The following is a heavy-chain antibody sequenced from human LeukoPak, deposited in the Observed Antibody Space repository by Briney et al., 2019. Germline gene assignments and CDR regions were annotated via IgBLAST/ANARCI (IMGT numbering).Heavy chain of an antibody. J-gene: IGHJ3*02. CDR3: ARDLRDYYDSSGSSAFDI. CDR2: IHYSGGT. V-gene: IGHV4-39*02. CDR1: GDSISAGTYY. D-gene: IGHD3-22*01. Sequence: PSETLSLTCTVSGDSISAGTYYWGWIRQPPGKGLEWIGTIHYSGGTYYNPSLKSRVTISVDTSKNQFSLKLSSVTAADTAVYYCARDLRDYYDSSGSSAFDIWGQGTMVTVSS.